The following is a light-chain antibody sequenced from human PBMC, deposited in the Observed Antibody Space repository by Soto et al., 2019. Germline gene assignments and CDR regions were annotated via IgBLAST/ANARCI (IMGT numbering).Light chain of an antibody. J-gene: IGLJ1*01. CDR1: SSDIGYYNY. CDR2: EVS. CDR3: TSYAGTDVHYV. V-gene: IGLV2-8*01. Sequence: QSVLTQPPSASGSPGQSVTISCTGTSSDIGYYNYVSWYQQYPGKAPKLLIYEVSKRPSGVPDRFSGSKSGNTASLTVSGLQAADEADYYCTSYAGTDVHYVFGTGTKVTLL.